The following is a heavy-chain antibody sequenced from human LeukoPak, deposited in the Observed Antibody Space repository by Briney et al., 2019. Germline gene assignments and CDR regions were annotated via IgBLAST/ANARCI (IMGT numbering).Heavy chain of an antibody. V-gene: IGHV3-30*04. CDR3: AREGGRYYFDY. J-gene: IGHJ4*02. CDR1: GFTFSGYA. Sequence: GGSLRLSCAASGFTFSGYAMHWARQAPGKGLEWVAVISYDGSNKYYADSMKGRFTISRDNSKNTLYLQMNSLRAEDTAVYYCAREGGRYYFDYWGQGTLVTVSS. CDR2: ISYDGSNK.